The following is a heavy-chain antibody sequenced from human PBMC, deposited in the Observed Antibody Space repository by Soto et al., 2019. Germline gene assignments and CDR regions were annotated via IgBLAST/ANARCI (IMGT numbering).Heavy chain of an antibody. J-gene: IGHJ6*02. CDR3: ARDRSDYDSSGYYAQDYYYGMDV. Sequence: GSSVKVSCKASGGTFSSYAISWVRQAPGQGLEWMGGIIPIFGTANYAQKFQGRVTITADESTSTAYMELSSLRSEDTAVYYCARDRSDYDSSGYYAQDYYYGMDVWG. CDR1: GGTFSSYA. D-gene: IGHD3-22*01. CDR2: IIPIFGTA. V-gene: IGHV1-69*13.